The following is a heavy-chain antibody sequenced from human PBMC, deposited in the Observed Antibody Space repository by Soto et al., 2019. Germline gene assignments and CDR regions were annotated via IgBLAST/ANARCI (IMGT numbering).Heavy chain of an antibody. CDR3: AKDRVSSGYCTNGVCGAYFDY. V-gene: IGHV3-30*18. CDR2: ISYDGSNK. CDR1: GFTFSSYG. D-gene: IGHD2-8*01. J-gene: IGHJ4*02. Sequence: QVQLVESGGGVVQPGRSLRLSCAASGFTFSSYGMHWVRQAPGKGLEWVAVISYDGSNKYYADSVKGRFTISRDNSKNALYLQMNSLRAEDTAVYYCAKDRVSSGYCTNGVCGAYFDYWGQGTLVTVSS.